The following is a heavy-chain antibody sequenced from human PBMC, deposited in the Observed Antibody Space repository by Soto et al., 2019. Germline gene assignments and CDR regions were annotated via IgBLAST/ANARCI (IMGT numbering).Heavy chain of an antibody. D-gene: IGHD4-17*01. Sequence: VQLLESGGDLIQPGGSLRLSCAASGFTFSSYGMHWVRQAPGKGLEWVAVISYDGSNKYYADSVKGRFTISRDNSKNTLYLQMNSLRAEDTAVYYCAKDLAYGDYVFYYFDYWGQGTLVTVSS. CDR3: AKDLAYGDYVFYYFDY. J-gene: IGHJ4*02. V-gene: IGHV3-30*18. CDR1: GFTFSSYG. CDR2: ISYDGSNK.